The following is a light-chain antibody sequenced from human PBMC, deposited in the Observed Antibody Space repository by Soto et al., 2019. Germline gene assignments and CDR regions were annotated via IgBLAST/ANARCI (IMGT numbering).Light chain of an antibody. J-gene: IGLJ2*01. Sequence: CVLTQPPSASGTPGQRVTISCSGSSSNIGSNYVYWYQQLPGTAPKLLIYRNNQRPSGVPDRFSGSKSGTSASLAISGLRSEAEADYYCAAWDDSLSAVVFGGGTKLTVL. V-gene: IGLV1-47*01. CDR2: RNN. CDR3: AAWDDSLSAVV. CDR1: SSNIGSNY.